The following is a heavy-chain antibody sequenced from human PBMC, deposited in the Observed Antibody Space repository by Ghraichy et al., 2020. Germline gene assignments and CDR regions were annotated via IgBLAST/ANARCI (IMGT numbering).Heavy chain of an antibody. CDR1: GGTFSSYA. J-gene: IGHJ6*03. CDR2: IIPIFGTA. D-gene: IGHD3-10*01. V-gene: IGHV1-69*13. CDR3: ARGYGSGPPHYYYMDV. Sequence: SVKVSCKASGGTFSSYAISWVRQAPGQGLEWMGGIIPIFGTANYAQKFQGRVTITADESTSTAYMELSSLRSEDTAVYYCARGYGSGPPHYYYMDVWGKGTTVTVSS.